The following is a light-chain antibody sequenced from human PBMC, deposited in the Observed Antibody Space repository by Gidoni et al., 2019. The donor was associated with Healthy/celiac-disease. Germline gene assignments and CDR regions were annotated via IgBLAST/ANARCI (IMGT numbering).Light chain of an antibody. CDR1: QSVFYSSNNKNY. J-gene: IGKJ1*01. CDR2: WAS. V-gene: IGKV4-1*01. Sequence: DVVMTQSPHPLAVSLGERTTINCKSSQSVFYSSNNKNYLAWYQQKPGQPPKQLIYWASTRDTGVPDRFSGSGSGTDFTLTISSLKAEDVAVYYCQQYYSTPKTFGQGTKVEIK. CDR3: QQYYSTPKT.